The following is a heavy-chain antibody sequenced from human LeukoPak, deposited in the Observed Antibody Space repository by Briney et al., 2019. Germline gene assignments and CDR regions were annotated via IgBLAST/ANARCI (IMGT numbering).Heavy chain of an antibody. CDR1: GFTFSSYA. CDR2: ISGSGGST. J-gene: IGHJ4*02. Sequence: GGSLRLSCAASGFTFSSYALNWVRQAPGKGLEWVSVISGSGGSTYYADSVKGRFTISTDNSKNTLYLQMNSLRAEDTAVYYCAKDHHDFVWGTYRPRGPSDYWGQGTLVTVSS. CDR3: AKDHHDFVWGTYRPRGPSDY. V-gene: IGHV3-23*01. D-gene: IGHD3-16*02.